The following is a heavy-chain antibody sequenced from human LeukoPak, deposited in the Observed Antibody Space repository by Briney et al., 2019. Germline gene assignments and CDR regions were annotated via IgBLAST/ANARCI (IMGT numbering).Heavy chain of an antibody. V-gene: IGHV3-74*01. J-gene: IGHJ4*02. D-gene: IGHD3-22*01. Sequence: GGSLRLSCAASGFTFSSYWMHWVRQAPGKGLVWVSRINSDGSSTSYGDSVKGRFTISRDNAKNTLYLQMNSLRAEDTAVYYCARDLYRIVVVPHYFDYWGQGTLVTVSS. CDR3: ARDLYRIVVVPHYFDY. CDR1: GFTFSSYW. CDR2: INSDGSST.